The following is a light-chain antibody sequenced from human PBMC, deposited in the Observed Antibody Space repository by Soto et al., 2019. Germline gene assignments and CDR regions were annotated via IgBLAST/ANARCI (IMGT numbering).Light chain of an antibody. J-gene: IGKJ1*01. V-gene: IGKV3-20*01. CDR2: GAS. CDR3: QQYGSPGT. Sequence: ESVLTHAPGTLSLTPGERATLSCRASQSVSSSYLAWYQQKPGQAPRLLIYGASSRATGIPDRFSGSGSGTDFTLTISRLEPEDFAVYYCQQYGSPGTFGQGTKVDIK. CDR1: QSVSSSY.